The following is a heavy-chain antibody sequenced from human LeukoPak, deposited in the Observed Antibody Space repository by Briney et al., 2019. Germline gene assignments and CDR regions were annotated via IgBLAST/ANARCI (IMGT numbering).Heavy chain of an antibody. CDR3: AKGDRALYYGFSSFDY. J-gene: IGHJ4*02. D-gene: IGHD3-10*01. CDR2: IRYDGSNK. CDR1: GFIFSSYG. Sequence: GGSLRLSCAASGFIFSSYGMHWVRQAPGKGLEWVAFIRYDGSNKYYEDSMKGRFTVSRDNSKNTLYLQMNSLRAEDTAVYYCAKGDRALYYGFSSFDYWGQGTLVTVSS. V-gene: IGHV3-30*02.